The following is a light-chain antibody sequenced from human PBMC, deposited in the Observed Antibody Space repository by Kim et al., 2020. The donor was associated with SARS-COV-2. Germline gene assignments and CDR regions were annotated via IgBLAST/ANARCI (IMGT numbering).Light chain of an antibody. CDR1: QSINTW. CDR3: QQYKIYPYS. CDR2: KTS. V-gene: IGKV1-5*03. J-gene: IGKJ2*01. Sequence: SASVGGRVSITCRGSQSINTWLAWYQQNPGKAPKLLIYKTSNLASGVPARFSGSGSGTEFTLVISSLQADDFATYYCQQYKIYPYSFGQGTKLEI.